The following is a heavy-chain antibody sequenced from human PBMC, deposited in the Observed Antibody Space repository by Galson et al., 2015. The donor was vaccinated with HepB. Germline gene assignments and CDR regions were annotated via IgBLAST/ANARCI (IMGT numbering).Heavy chain of an antibody. CDR2: INPNSGGT. D-gene: IGHD2-2*02. CDR3: ARDAAVVVPVAIPRDPKPYYFDY. V-gene: IGHV1-2*02. CDR1: GYTFTGYY. J-gene: IGHJ4*02. Sequence: VKVSCKASGYTFTGYYMHWVRQAPGQGLEWMGWINPNSGGTNYAQKFQGRVTMTRDTSISTAYMELSRLRSDDTAVYYCARDAAVVVPVAIPRDPKPYYFDYWGQGTLVTVSS.